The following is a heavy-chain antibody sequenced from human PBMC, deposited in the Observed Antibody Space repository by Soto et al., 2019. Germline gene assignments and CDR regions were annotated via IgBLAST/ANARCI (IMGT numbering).Heavy chain of an antibody. CDR1: GFTFSSYG. CDR3: ASSIAVAGTGDAFDI. V-gene: IGHV3-33*01. CDR2: IWYDGSNK. J-gene: IGHJ3*02. Sequence: GGSLRLSCAASGFTFSSYGMHWVRQAPGKGLEWVAVIWYDGSNKYYADSVKGRFTISRDNSKNTLYLQMNSLRAEDTAVYYCASSIAVAGTGDAFDIWGQGTMVTVSS. D-gene: IGHD6-19*01.